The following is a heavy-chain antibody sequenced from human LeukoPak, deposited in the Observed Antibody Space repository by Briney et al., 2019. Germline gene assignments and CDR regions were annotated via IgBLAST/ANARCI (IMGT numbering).Heavy chain of an antibody. CDR3: AKGYSSSSLYYFDY. Sequence: GRSLRLSCAASGFTFDDYAMHWVRQAPGKGLDWVSGISWNSGSIGFADSVKGRFTISRDNAKNYLYLQMNSLRAEDTALYYCAKGYSSSSLYYFDYWGQGTLVTVSS. V-gene: IGHV3-9*01. CDR2: ISWNSGSI. CDR1: GFTFDDYA. D-gene: IGHD6-6*01. J-gene: IGHJ4*02.